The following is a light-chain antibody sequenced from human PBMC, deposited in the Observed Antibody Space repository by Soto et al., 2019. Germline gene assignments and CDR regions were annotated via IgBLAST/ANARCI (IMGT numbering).Light chain of an antibody. CDR1: QGISSY. CDR3: QQYYSYPRT. CDR2: AAS. V-gene: IGKV1-8*01. Sequence: AIRMTQSPSSLSASTGDRVTITCRASQGISSYLAWYQQKPGKAPKLLIYAASTLQSGDPSRFSGSGFGTDFTLSISCLQSEDFATYYCQQYYSYPRTFGQGTKVDIK. J-gene: IGKJ1*01.